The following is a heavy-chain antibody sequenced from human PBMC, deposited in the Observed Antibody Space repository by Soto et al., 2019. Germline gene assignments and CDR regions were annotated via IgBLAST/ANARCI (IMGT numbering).Heavy chain of an antibody. Sequence: PSETLSLTCTVSGGSISSYYWSWIRQPPGKGLEWIGYIYYSGSTNYNPSLKSRVTISVDTSKNQFSLKLSSVTAADTAVYYCAIVWGGAFDFWGQGTMVTVSS. CDR2: IYYSGST. CDR1: GGSISSYY. CDR3: AIVWGGAFDF. J-gene: IGHJ3*01. D-gene: IGHD3-10*01. V-gene: IGHV4-59*01.